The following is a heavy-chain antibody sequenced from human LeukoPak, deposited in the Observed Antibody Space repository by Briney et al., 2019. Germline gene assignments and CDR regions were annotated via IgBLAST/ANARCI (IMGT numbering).Heavy chain of an antibody. CDR2: VKSVTEGGAI. Sequence: PGGSLRLSCAASGFTFSHAWMNWVRQAPGKGLEWVGRVKSVTEGGAIDYAAPVKGRFTISRDDSKNTVYLQMDSLKTEDTAMYYCTKNTGGFDIWGQGTMVIVSS. V-gene: IGHV3-15*07. CDR1: GFTFSHAW. D-gene: IGHD2-8*02. J-gene: IGHJ3*02. CDR3: TKNTGGFDI.